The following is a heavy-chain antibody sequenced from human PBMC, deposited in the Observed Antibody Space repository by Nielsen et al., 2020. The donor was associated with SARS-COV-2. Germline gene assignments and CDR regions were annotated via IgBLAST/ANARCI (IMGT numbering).Heavy chain of an antibody. CDR1: GLTFSSYG. D-gene: IGHD6-6*01. CDR3: ARGTAARLDY. CDR2: IWYDGSNK. Sequence: GESLKISCAASGLTFSSYGMHWVRQAPGKGLEWVAVIWYDGSNKYYADSVKGRFTISRDNSKNTLYLQMNSLRAEDTAVYYCARGTAARLDYWGQGTLVTVSS. J-gene: IGHJ4*02. V-gene: IGHV3-33*01.